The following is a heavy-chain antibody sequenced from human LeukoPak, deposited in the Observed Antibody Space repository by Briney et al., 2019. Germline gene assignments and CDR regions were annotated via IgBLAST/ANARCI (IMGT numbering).Heavy chain of an antibody. Sequence: SETLSLTCAVYGGSFSGYYWSWIRQPPGKGLEWIGEINHSGSTNYNPSLKSRVTISVDTSKNQFSLKLSSVTAADTAVYYCARSGKYYYGSGRQWFDPWGQGTLVTVSS. J-gene: IGHJ5*02. CDR1: GGSFSGYY. V-gene: IGHV4-34*01. CDR2: INHSGST. CDR3: ARSGKYYYGSGRQWFDP. D-gene: IGHD3-10*01.